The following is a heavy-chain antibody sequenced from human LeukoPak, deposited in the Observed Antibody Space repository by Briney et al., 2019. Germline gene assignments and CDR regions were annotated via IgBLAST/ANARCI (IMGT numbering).Heavy chain of an antibody. V-gene: IGHV3-7*05. J-gene: IGHJ3*02. CDR1: GFTFSTYW. CDR2: IKQDGSER. Sequence: PGGSLRLSYAASGFTFSTYWMSWVRQAPGKGLEWVANIKQDGSERYYVDSMKGRFTISRDNAKNSLYLQMHSLRAEDTAVYYCARAGFYSSGDAFDIWGQGTMVIVSS. D-gene: IGHD6-19*01. CDR3: ARAGFYSSGDAFDI.